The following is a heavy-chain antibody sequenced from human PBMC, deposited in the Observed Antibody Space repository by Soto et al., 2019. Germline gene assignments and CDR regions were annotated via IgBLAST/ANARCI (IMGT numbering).Heavy chain of an antibody. V-gene: IGHV3-74*01. CDR3: AKRGVDTFGLSY. J-gene: IGHJ4*02. D-gene: IGHD3-10*01. Sequence: EVQLVESGGGLVQPGGSLRLSCAVSGFTFSSFWMHWVRQAPGEGLVWVSRINTDGSSTSYADSVKGRFTISRDNAKNTRHLQMNSLRVEDTAMYYCAKRGVDTFGLSYWGQGTLVTVSS. CDR1: GFTFSSFW. CDR2: INTDGSST.